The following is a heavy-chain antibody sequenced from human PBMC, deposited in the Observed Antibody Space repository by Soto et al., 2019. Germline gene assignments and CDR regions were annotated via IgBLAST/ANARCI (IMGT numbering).Heavy chain of an antibody. D-gene: IGHD3-10*01. J-gene: IGHJ4*02. CDR2: LGAGGDT. V-gene: IGHV3-13*01. CDR3: ARGTMVRGTLDPGISGPLDY. Sequence: EVQLVESGGGLVQPGGSLRLACAASGLTVSSYDMHWVRHATGKGLEWVSTLGAGGDTYFPDSVKGRFTISRDHAKNSLYLQMNNLGAGDTAVYYCARGTMVRGTLDPGISGPLDYWGQGTLVAVSS. CDR1: GLTVSSYD.